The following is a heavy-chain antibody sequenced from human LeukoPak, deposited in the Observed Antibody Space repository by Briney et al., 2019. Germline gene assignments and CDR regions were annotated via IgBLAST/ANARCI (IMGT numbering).Heavy chain of an antibody. CDR2: IYYSGST. CDR1: GGSISSSTYY. Sequence: SETLSLTCTVSGGSISSSTYYWGWIRQPPGKGLEWIGSIYYSGSTYYNPSLKSRVTISVDTSKNQFSLKLNSVTAADTAVYYCARRGSIFEDSEWRTAFDLWGQGTMVIVSS. J-gene: IGHJ3*01. D-gene: IGHD3-9*01. V-gene: IGHV4-39*01. CDR3: ARRGSIFEDSEWRTAFDL.